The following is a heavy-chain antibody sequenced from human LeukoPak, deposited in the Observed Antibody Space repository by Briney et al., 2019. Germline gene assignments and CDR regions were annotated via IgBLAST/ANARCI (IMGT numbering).Heavy chain of an antibody. J-gene: IGHJ6*02. CDR2: INPNSGGT. Sequence: ASVKVSCKASGNTFTGYYMHWVRQAPGQGLEWMGWINPNSGGTNYAQKFQGRVTMTRDTSISTAYMELSRLRSDDTAVYYCASRRQQLVPKYYYYYYGMDVWGQGTTVTVSS. CDR1: GNTFTGYY. D-gene: IGHD6-13*01. CDR3: ASRRQQLVPKYYYYYYGMDV. V-gene: IGHV1-2*02.